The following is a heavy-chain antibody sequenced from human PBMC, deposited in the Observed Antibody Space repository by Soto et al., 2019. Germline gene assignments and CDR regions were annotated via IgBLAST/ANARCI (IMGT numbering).Heavy chain of an antibody. V-gene: IGHV1-69*06. Sequence: VKVSCKASGGTSSSYAISWVRQAPGQGLEWMGGIIPIFGTANYAQKFQGRVTITADKSTSTAYMELSSLRSEDTAVYYCASLGYSYGYGYYDGMDVWGQGTTVTVSS. D-gene: IGHD5-18*01. J-gene: IGHJ6*02. CDR3: ASLGYSYGYGYYDGMDV. CDR2: IIPIFGTA. CDR1: GGTSSSYA.